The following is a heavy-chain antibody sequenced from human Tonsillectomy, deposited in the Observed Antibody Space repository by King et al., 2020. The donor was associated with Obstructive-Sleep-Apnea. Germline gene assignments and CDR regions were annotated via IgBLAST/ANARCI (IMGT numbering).Heavy chain of an antibody. J-gene: IGHJ4*02. CDR1: GGSFSNYY. V-gene: IGHV4-34*01. Sequence: QVQLQQWGTGLLQPSETLSLTCAVYGGSFSNYYWSWIRQPPGKGLEWIAEINHSGSTNFNPSLKSRVTIYVDTSRNPVSLKLHSVTAADTAVYYCARVLGAAGPDFYFDYWGQGTLVTVSS. D-gene: IGHD1-26*01. CDR3: ARVLGAAGPDFYFDY. CDR2: INHSGST.